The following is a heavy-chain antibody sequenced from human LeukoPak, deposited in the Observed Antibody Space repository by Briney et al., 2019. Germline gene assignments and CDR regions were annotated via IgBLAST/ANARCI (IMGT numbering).Heavy chain of an antibody. D-gene: IGHD6-13*01. Sequence: GASVKVSCKVSGYTLTELSMHWVRQAPGKGLEWRGGFDPEDGETIYAQKFQGRVTMTEDTSTDTAYMELSSLRSEDTAVYYCATPAGVAAAGRADYFDYWGQGTLVTVSS. V-gene: IGHV1-24*01. J-gene: IGHJ4*02. CDR3: ATPAGVAAAGRADYFDY. CDR2: FDPEDGET. CDR1: GYTLTELS.